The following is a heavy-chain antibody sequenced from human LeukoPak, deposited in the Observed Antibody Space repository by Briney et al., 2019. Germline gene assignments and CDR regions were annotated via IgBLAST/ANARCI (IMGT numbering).Heavy chain of an antibody. CDR1: GFTFSSYA. D-gene: IGHD4-11*01. CDR3: AKDVSTYGHYYGRDV. CDR2: ISGSGGST. Sequence: PGGSLRLSCAASGFTFSSYAMSWVRQAPGKGLEWVSGISGSGGSTYYADSVKGRFTISRDKSKNTLYLQMNSLRAEDTAVYYCAKDVSTYGHYYGRDVWAQGTRVTVFS. V-gene: IGHV3-23*01. J-gene: IGHJ6*01.